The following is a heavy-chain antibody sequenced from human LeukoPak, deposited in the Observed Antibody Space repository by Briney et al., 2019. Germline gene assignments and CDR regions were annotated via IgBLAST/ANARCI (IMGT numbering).Heavy chain of an antibody. Sequence: GGSLRLSCAASGFTFSNVWMSWVRQAPGKGLEWVSAISGSGGSTYYADSVKGRFTISRDNSKNTLYLQMNSLRAEDTAVYYCAKENFAELWFRFDYWGQGTLVTVSS. CDR2: ISGSGGST. J-gene: IGHJ4*02. D-gene: IGHD5-18*01. V-gene: IGHV3-23*01. CDR1: GFTFSNVW. CDR3: AKENFAELWFRFDY.